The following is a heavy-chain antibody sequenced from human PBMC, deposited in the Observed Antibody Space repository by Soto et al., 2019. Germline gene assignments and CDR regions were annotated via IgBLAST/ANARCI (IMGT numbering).Heavy chain of an antibody. J-gene: IGHJ6*02. CDR1: GFTFSSYG. V-gene: IGHV3-30*18. Sequence: SGFTFSSYGMRWVRRAPGKGLEWVAVISYDGSNKYYADSVKGRFTISRDNSKNTLYLQMNSLRAEDTAVYYCAKDKYSGSSKSSYYYYGMDVWGQGTTVTVSS. D-gene: IGHD6-6*01. CDR2: ISYDGSNK. CDR3: AKDKYSGSSKSSYYYYGMDV.